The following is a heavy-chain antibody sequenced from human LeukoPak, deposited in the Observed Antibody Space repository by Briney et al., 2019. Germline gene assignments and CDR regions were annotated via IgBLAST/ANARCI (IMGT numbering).Heavy chain of an antibody. CDR3: ARVKIQLWSSGYYYYYGMDV. Sequence: SETLSLTCTVSGGSISSYYWSWIRQPPGKGLEWIGEINHSGSTNYNPSLKSRVTISVDTSKNQFSLKLSSVTAADTAVYYCARVKIQLWSSGYYYYYGMDVWGQGTTVTVSS. CDR2: INHSGST. D-gene: IGHD5-18*01. J-gene: IGHJ6*02. V-gene: IGHV4-34*01. CDR1: GGSISSYY.